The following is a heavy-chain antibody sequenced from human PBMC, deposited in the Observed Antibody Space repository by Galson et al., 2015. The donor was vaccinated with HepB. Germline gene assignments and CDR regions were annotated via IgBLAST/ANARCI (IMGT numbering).Heavy chain of an antibody. CDR1: GFKFSRFA. CDR3: AKEMAEVGKPFFDY. Sequence: SLRLSCAASGFKFSRFAMSWVRQAPGKGPEWVSGVRDNGGTFYADSVKGRFTISGDNSKNTLYLQMNSLRAEDTAIYYCAKEMAEVGKPFFDYWGPGTQIIVSS. D-gene: IGHD5-24*01. V-gene: IGHV3-23*01. CDR2: VRDNGGT. J-gene: IGHJ4*02.